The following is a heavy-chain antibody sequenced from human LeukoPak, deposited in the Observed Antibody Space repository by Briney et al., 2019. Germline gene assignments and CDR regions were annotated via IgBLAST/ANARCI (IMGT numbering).Heavy chain of an antibody. CDR1: GDSVSSNSAA. J-gene: IGHJ5*02. Sequence: SQTLSLTCAISGDSVSSNSAAWNWIRQSPSRGLEWLGRTYYRSKWYNDYAVSVKSRITINPDTSKNQFSLQLSSVTAADTAVYYCARGGGGSGSSNWFDPWGQGTLVTVSS. D-gene: IGHD3-10*01. CDR2: TYYRSKWYN. CDR3: ARGGGGSGSSNWFDP. V-gene: IGHV6-1*01.